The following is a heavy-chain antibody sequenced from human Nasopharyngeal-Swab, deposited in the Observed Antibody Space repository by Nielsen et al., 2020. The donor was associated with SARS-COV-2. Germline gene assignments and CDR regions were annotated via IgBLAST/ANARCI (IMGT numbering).Heavy chain of an antibody. CDR3: ASQGSGSYYLLYYYYGMDV. J-gene: IGHJ6*02. Sequence: WIRQPPGKGLEWIGSIYYSGSTYYNPSLKSRVTISEDTSKNQFSLKLSSVTAADTAVYYCASQGSGSYYLLYYYYGMDVWGQGTTVTVSS. CDR2: IYYSGST. V-gene: IGHV4-39*01. D-gene: IGHD1-26*01.